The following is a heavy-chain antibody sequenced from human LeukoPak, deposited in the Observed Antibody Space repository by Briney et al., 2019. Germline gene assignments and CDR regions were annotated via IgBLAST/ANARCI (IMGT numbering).Heavy chain of an antibody. CDR2: INPNSGGT. CDR1: GYTFTGYY. V-gene: IGHV1-2*04. D-gene: IGHD1-26*01. Sequence: ASVKVSCQASGYTFTGYYIHWVRQAPGQGLEWMGWINPNSGGTNYAQKFQGWVTMTRDTSISTAYMELSRLRSDDTAVYYCARGLTGGGSYYVSADAFDIWGQGTMVTVSS. CDR3: ARGLTGGGSYYVSADAFDI. J-gene: IGHJ3*02.